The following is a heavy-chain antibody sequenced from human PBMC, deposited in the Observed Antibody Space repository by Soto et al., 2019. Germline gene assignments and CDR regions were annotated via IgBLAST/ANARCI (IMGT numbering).Heavy chain of an antibody. CDR3: ARVLSSSSFYYYYGMDV. D-gene: IGHD6-6*01. CDR1: GYTFTSYA. CDR2: INAGNGNT. J-gene: IGHJ6*02. V-gene: IGHV1-3*01. Sequence: ASVKVSCKXSGYTFTSYAMHWVRQAPGQRLEWTGWINAGNGNTKYSQKFQGRVTITRDTSASTAYMELSSLRSEDTAAYYCARVLSSSSFYYYYGMDVWGQGTTVTVSS.